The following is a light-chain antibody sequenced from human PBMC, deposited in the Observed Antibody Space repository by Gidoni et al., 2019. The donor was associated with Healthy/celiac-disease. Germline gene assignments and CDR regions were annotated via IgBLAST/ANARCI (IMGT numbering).Light chain of an antibody. V-gene: IGKV3-20*01. Sequence: EIVLTQSPGTPSLSPGERATLSCRARQRVSSSYLAWYQQKPGQAPRRLIYGASSRATGIPDRFSGSGSGTDFTLTISRLEPEDFAVYYCQQYGSSPNTFGQXTRLEIK. CDR3: QQYGSSPNT. CDR2: GAS. CDR1: QRVSSSY. J-gene: IGKJ5*01.